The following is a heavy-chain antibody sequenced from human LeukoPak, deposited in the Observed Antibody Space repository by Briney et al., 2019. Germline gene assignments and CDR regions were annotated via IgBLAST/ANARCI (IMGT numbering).Heavy chain of an antibody. CDR2: IIPIFGTA. Sequence: GASVKVSCKASGYTFTSYDINWVRQAPGQGLEWMGGIIPIFGTANYAQKFQGRVTITTDESTSTAYMELSSLRSEDTAVYYCAREGLYYDSSGQAFDYWGQGTLVTVSS. CDR3: AREGLYYDSSGQAFDY. J-gene: IGHJ4*02. D-gene: IGHD3-22*01. V-gene: IGHV1-69*05. CDR1: GYTFTSYD.